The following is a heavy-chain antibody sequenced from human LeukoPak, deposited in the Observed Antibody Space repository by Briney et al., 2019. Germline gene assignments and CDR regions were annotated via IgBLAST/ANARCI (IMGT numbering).Heavy chain of an antibody. J-gene: IGHJ5*02. Sequence: SGPTLVKPTQTLTLTCTFSGFSLSTSGVGVGWIRQSPGKALEWLALIYWNDDKRFSPSLRSRLTITKDTFKNQVVLTMTNMDPVDTATYYCAHRAGYCSGGSCYGDWFDPWGQGTQVTVSS. CDR2: IYWNDDK. CDR1: GFSLSTSGVG. V-gene: IGHV2-5*01. CDR3: AHRAGYCSGGSCYGDWFDP. D-gene: IGHD2-15*01.